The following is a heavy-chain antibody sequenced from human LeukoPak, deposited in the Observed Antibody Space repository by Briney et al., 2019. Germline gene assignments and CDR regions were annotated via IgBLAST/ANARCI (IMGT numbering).Heavy chain of an antibody. V-gene: IGHV4-30-4*01. Sequence: PSETLSLTCSVSGGSLGSGHYYWSWIRQPPGKGLEWIGYISYSGSTYYSPSLKSRAAISVDTSKNQFSLKLSSVTAADTAVYSCASRFCSGGTCQTIFDYWGQGTLVTVSS. J-gene: IGHJ4*02. CDR3: ASRFCSGGTCQTIFDY. CDR1: GGSLGSGHYY. D-gene: IGHD2-15*01. CDR2: ISYSGST.